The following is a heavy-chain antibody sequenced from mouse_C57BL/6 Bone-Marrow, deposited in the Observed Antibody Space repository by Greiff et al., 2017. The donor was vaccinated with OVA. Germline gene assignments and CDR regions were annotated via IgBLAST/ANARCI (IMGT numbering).Heavy chain of an antibody. V-gene: IGHV1-22*01. CDR1: GYTFTDYN. CDR2: INPNNGGT. J-gene: IGHJ3*01. Sequence: VQLKQSGPELVKPGASVKMSCKASGYTFTDYNMHWVKQSHGKSLEWIGYINPNNGGTSYNQKFKGKATLTVNKSSSTAYMELRSLTSEDSAVYYCARVGGNYGWFAYWGQGTLVTVSA. D-gene: IGHD2-1*01. CDR3: ARVGGNYGWFAY.